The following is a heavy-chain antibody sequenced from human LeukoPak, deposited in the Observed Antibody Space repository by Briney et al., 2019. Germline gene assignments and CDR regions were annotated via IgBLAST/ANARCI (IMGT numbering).Heavy chain of an antibody. J-gene: IGHJ5*02. D-gene: IGHD4-17*01. V-gene: IGHV3-33*01. CDR1: GFTFSSYG. CDR2: IWYDGSNK. CDR3: ARDGATVSTVGNWFDP. Sequence: PGGSLRLSCAASGFTFSSYGMHWVRQAPGKGLEWVAVIWYDGSNKYYADSVKGRFTISRDNSKNTLYLQMNSLGAEDTAVYYCARDGATVSTVGNWFDPWGQGTLVTVSS.